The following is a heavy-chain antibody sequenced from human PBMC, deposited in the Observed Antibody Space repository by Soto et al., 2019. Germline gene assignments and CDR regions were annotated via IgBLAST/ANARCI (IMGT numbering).Heavy chain of an antibody. J-gene: IGHJ4*02. CDR3: ARKTNYYFDT. CDR1: GYTFINHG. V-gene: IGHV1-18*01. CDR2: ITAYNGNT. Sequence: QVQLEQSGGDVKKPGSSLKVSCKASGYTFINHGIAWVRQAPGQGLEWMGWITAYNGNTNYAQKFRGRVPMTTAPSTTPAYMELRGLTAEDTAVIYCARKTNYYFDTGAREAWSPSLQ.